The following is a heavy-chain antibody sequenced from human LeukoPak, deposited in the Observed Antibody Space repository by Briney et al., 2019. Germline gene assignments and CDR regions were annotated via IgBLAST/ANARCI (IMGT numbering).Heavy chain of an antibody. CDR3: ARDDQWAFDI. D-gene: IGHD6-19*01. CDR1: GFTFSTYS. V-gene: IGHV3-48*02. J-gene: IGHJ3*02. Sequence: GGSLRLSCAASGFTFSTYSMNWVRQAPGKGLEWVSYINKSSNAMYYADSVKGRFIISRDDAENSLYLQMNSLRDEDTAVYYCARDDQWAFDIWGHGTMVTVS. CDR2: INKSSNAM.